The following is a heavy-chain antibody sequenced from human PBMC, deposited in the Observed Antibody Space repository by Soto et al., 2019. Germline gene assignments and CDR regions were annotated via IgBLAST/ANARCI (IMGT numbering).Heavy chain of an antibody. D-gene: IGHD3-10*01. CDR2: IWYDGSNK. J-gene: IGHJ6*02. Sequence: QVQLVESGGGVVQPGRSLRLSCAASGFILSNYAMQGVRQAPGKGLEWVAVIWYDGSNKYYADSVKGRFTISRDNSQNTLYLQMNSLRSEHTAVYYCARERGSGMYYYYGMDVWGQGTTVTVSS. CDR1: GFILSNYA. CDR3: ARERGSGMYYYYGMDV. V-gene: IGHV3-33*01.